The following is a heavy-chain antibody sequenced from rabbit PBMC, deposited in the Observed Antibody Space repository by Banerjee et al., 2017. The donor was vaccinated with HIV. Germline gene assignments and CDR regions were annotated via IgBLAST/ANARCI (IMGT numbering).Heavy chain of an antibody. V-gene: IGHV1S45*01. CDR1: GFSFSNGYV. CDR3: ARVRATMTPDFNL. Sequence: QEQLEESGGDLVKPEGSLTLTCTASGFSFSNGYVMCWVRQAPGKGLEWIACINTSSGSTVYATWAKGRFTISRTSSTTVALQLNSLTVADTATYFCARVRATMTPDFNLWGPGTLVTVS. CDR2: INTSSGST. D-gene: IGHD2-1*01. J-gene: IGHJ4*01.